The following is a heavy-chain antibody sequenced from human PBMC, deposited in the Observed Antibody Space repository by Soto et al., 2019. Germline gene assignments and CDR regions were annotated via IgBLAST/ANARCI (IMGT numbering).Heavy chain of an antibody. CDR1: GGSFSGYY. V-gene: IGHV4-34*01. CDR3: ARGPNTIFGVVNPVRY. J-gene: IGHJ4*02. D-gene: IGHD3-3*01. Sequence: PSETLSLTCAVYGGSFSGYYWSWIRQPPGKGLEWIGEINHSGSTNYNPSLKSRVTISVDTSKNQFSLKLSSVTAADTAVYYCARGPNTIFGVVNPVRYWGQGTQVTVSS. CDR2: INHSGST.